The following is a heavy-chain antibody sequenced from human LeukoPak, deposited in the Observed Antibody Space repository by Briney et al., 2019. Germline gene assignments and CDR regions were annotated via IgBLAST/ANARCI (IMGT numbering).Heavy chain of an antibody. Sequence: ASVKVSCKASGYTFTGYYMNWVRQAPGQGLEWMGWINPNGGGTNYAQKFKGRVTMTRDKSMSTAYMEMSRLRSDDTAVYYCARVWAAYYYYYMDVWGKGTTVTVSS. V-gene: IGHV1-2*02. J-gene: IGHJ6*03. CDR1: GYTFTGYY. CDR2: INPNGGGT. D-gene: IGHD3-16*01. CDR3: ARVWAAYYYYYMDV.